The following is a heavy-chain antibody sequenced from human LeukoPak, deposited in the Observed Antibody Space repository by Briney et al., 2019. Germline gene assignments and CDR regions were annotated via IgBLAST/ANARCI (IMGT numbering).Heavy chain of an antibody. CDR3: ARTTYSSWNWFDP. D-gene: IGHD6-6*01. CDR1: GGSISSYY. Sequence: PSETLSLTCTVSGGSISSYYWSWIRPPTGKGLEWIGRIYTSGSTNYNPSLKSRVTMSVDTSKNQFSLKLSSVTAADTAVYYCARTTYSSWNWFDPWGQGTLVTVSS. V-gene: IGHV4-4*07. J-gene: IGHJ5*02. CDR2: IYTSGST.